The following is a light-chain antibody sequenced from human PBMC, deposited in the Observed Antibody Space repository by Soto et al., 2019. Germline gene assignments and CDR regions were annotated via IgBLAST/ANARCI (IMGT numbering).Light chain of an antibody. CDR1: SGSIASTY. CDR3: QSYDSNKVI. V-gene: IGLV6-57*04. Sequence: NFMLTQPHSVSGSPGKTVTISCTRSSGSIASTYVKWYQQRPGSAPTTIIFDDDQRRSGVSDRFSGSIDSSSNSASLTISGLKTEDEADYYCQSYDSNKVIFGGWTQLTVL. CDR2: DDD. J-gene: IGLJ2*01.